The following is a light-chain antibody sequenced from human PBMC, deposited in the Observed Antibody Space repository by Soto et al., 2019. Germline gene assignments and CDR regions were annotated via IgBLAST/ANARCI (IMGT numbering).Light chain of an antibody. CDR2: TAS. V-gene: IGKV1-5*03. CDR3: QHYNSYSEA. J-gene: IGKJ1*01. CDR1: QTISSW. Sequence: DIQMTQSPSTLSGSVGDRVTITCRASQTISSWLAWYQQKPGKAPKLLIYTASTLKSGVPSRFSGSGSGTEFTLTISSLQPDDFATYYCQHYNSYSEAFGQGTRVEIK.